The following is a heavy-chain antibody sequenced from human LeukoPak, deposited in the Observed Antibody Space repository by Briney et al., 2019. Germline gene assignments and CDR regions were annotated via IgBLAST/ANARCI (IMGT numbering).Heavy chain of an antibody. CDR3: AKLTGGSCYSACDY. V-gene: IGHV3-23*01. CDR1: GFTFSSYA. CDR2: ITGSSDYI. Sequence: GGSLRLSCAASGFTFSSYAMNWVRQAPGKGLKWVSCITGSSDYIEYADSVKGRFTISRDNSKNTLYLQMHSLRAEDTAVYYCAKLTGGSCYSACDYWGQGTLVTVSS. D-gene: IGHD2-15*01. J-gene: IGHJ4*02.